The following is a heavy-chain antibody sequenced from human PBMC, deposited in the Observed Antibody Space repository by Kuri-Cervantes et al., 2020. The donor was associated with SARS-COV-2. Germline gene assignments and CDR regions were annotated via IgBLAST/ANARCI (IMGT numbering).Heavy chain of an antibody. Sequence: SCTVSGGSISSYYWSWIRQPAGKGLEWIGRIYTSGSTNYNPSLKSRVTMSVDTSKNQFSLKLSSVTAADTAVYYCARDRMWEPNRYYYYYYYMDVWGKGTTVTVSS. D-gene: IGHD1-26*01. CDR1: GGSISSYY. CDR3: ARDRMWEPNRYYYYYYYMDV. J-gene: IGHJ6*03. CDR2: IYTSGST. V-gene: IGHV4-4*07.